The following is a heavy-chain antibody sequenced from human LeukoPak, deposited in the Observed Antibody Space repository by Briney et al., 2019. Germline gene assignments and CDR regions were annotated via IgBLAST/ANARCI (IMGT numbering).Heavy chain of an antibody. D-gene: IGHD5-24*01. V-gene: IGHV1-69*04. CDR1: GGTSSSYA. J-gene: IGHJ3*02. CDR2: IIPILGIA. CDR3: ATGGAEMATISAFDI. Sequence: SVKVSCKASGGTSSSYAISWVRQAPGQGLEWMGRIIPILGIANYAQKFQGRVTITADKSTSTAYMELSSLRSEDTAVYYCATGGAEMATISAFDIWGQGTMVTVSS.